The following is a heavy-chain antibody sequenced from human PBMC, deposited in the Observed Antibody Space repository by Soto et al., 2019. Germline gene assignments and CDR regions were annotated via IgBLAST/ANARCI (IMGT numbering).Heavy chain of an antibody. CDR2: IYYSGST. Sequence: ASETLSLTGTFSGSSISSGDYYWSLIRQPPGKGLEWIGYIYYSGSTYYNPSLKSRVTISVDTSKNQFSLKLSSVTAADTAVYYCARSPNAAANASFDYWGQGTLVTVSS. CDR3: ARSPNAAANASFDY. J-gene: IGHJ4*02. CDR1: GSSISSGDYY. D-gene: IGHD6-13*01. V-gene: IGHV4-30-4*01.